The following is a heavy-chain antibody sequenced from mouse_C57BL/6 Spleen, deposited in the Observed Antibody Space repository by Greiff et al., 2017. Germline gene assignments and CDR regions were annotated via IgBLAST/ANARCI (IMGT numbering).Heavy chain of an antibody. CDR2: IRLKSDNYAT. CDR1: GFTFSNYW. D-gene: IGHD2-4*01. V-gene: IGHV6-3*01. Sequence: EVKLVESGGGLVQPGGSMKLSCVASGFTFSNYWMNWVRQSPEKGLEWVAQIRLKSDNYATHYAESVKGRFTISRDDSKSSVYLQMNNLRAEDTGIYYGTGGGLRERYYFDYWGQGTTLTVSS. J-gene: IGHJ2*01. CDR3: TGGGLRERYYFDY.